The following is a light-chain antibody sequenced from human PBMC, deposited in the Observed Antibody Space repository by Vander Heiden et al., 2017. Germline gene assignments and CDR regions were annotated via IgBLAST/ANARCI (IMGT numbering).Light chain of an antibody. CDR1: QSISSY. CDR3: QHRDSTPMA. V-gene: IGKV1-39*01. J-gene: IGKJ5*01. CDR2: AAS. Sequence: DIQMTQSPSSLSASVGDRVTITCRASQSISSYLNWYQQKPGKAPKLLIYAASSLQSGVPSRFSGSGSGTDFTLTISRLQPEDFATYYCQHRDSTPMAFGQGTLMDIK.